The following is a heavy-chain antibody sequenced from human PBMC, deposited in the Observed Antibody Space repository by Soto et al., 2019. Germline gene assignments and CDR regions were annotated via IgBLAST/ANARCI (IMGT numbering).Heavy chain of an antibody. CDR2: ISAYNGNT. CDR3: AGDSVEHKWVFDI. CDR1: GYTFTIYG. Sequence: ASVKVSCTGAGYTFTIYGVSWVRKVLEQGREWMGWISAYNGNTNYAQKLQGRVTMTTDTPASTAYMELRSLRSDDTAVYYGAGDSVEHKWVFDIWGQGTLVPAS. J-gene: IGHJ3*02. V-gene: IGHV1-18*01. D-gene: IGHD1-26*01.